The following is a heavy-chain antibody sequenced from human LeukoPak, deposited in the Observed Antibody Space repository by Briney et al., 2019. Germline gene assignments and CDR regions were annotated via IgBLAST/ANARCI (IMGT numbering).Heavy chain of an antibody. J-gene: IGHJ4*02. V-gene: IGHV3-33*01. CDR3: ARDQPPGFFDY. Sequence: GGSLRLSCAASGFTFSSYGMHWVRQAPGKGVEWVAVIWYDGSNKYYADSVKGRFTISRDNSKNTLYLQMNSLRAEDTAVYYCARDQPPGFFDYWGQGTLVTVSS. CDR2: IWYDGSNK. CDR1: GFTFSSYG.